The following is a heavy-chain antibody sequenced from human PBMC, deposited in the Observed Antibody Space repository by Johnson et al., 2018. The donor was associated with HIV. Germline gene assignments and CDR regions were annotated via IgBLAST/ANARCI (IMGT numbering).Heavy chain of an antibody. CDR2: ISYDGSNK. CDR1: GFTFSSYA. V-gene: IGHV3-30-3*01. D-gene: IGHD3-22*01. J-gene: IGHJ3*02. Sequence: QVQLVESGGGVVQPGRSLRLSCAASGFTFSSYAMHWVRQAPGKGLEWVAVISYDGSNKYCADSVKGRFTISRDNSKNTLYLQMNSLRAEDTAVYYCARPDSSVYYWRTAFDIWGQGTMFTVSS. CDR3: ARPDSSVYYWRTAFDI.